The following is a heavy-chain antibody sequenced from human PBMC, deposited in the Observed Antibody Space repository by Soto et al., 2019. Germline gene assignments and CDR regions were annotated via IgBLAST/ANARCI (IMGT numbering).Heavy chain of an antibody. V-gene: IGHV3-30*03. CDR2: IAYDGSNK. J-gene: IGHJ5*01. CDR3: ARRVSSSSLWHGFDT. D-gene: IGHD6-6*01. CDR1: YG. Sequence: YGVRWILQTPSKGLEWVAVIAYDGSNKYYADSVKGRFTISRDNSKNTLYLQMNSLRAEDTAVYFCARRVSSSSLWHGFDTWGQGTLVTVSS.